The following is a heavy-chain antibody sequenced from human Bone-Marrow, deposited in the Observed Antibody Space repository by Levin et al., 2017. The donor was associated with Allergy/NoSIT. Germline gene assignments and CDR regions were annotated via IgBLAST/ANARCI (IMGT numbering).Heavy chain of an antibody. CDR3: ARDGSEYYCSSTSCYWMDY. CDR1: GFTFSSYG. D-gene: IGHD2-2*01. Sequence: SLKISCAASGFTFSSYGMHWVRQAPGKGLEWVAVIWYDGSNKYYADSVKGRFTISRDNSKNTLYLQMNSLRAEDTAVYYCARDGSEYYCSSTSCYWMDYWGQGTLVTVSS. CDR2: IWYDGSNK. J-gene: IGHJ4*02. V-gene: IGHV3-33*01.